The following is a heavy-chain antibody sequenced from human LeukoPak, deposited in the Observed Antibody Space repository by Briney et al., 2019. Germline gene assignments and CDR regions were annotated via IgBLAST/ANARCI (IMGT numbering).Heavy chain of an antibody. V-gene: IGHV3-15*01. Sequence: PGGSLRLSCAVSGLTFSDAWMVWVRQAPGKGLEWLGRIKSKIDDGTTDYAAPVKGRFTISRDDSKNTVYLQMSSLNTEDTAVYFCTTGGHYFGDWGQGTLITVSS. CDR3: TTGGHYFGD. CDR2: IKSKIDDGTT. J-gene: IGHJ4*02. CDR1: GLTFSDAW.